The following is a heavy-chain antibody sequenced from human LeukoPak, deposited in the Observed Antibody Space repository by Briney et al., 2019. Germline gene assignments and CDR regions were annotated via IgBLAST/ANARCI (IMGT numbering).Heavy chain of an antibody. V-gene: IGHV1-3*01. Sequence: ASVKVSCKASGYTFTSYAMHWVRQAPGQRLEWMGWINAGNGNTKYSQKFQGRVTITADKSTSTAYMELSSLRSEDTAVYYCARLIGWLQPNNDYWGQGTLVTVSS. CDR3: ARLIGWLQPNNDY. D-gene: IGHD5-24*01. CDR1: GYTFTSYA. CDR2: INAGNGNT. J-gene: IGHJ4*02.